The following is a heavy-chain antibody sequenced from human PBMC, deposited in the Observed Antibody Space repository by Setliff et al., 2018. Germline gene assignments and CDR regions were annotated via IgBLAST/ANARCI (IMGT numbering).Heavy chain of an antibody. CDR1: GLSFNTYN. Sequence: PGGSLRLSCAASGLSFNTYNMTWVRQAPGKGLEWVSGITYYADSVKGRFTISRDDSKKTLYLQMNSLRAEDTAVYYCAKRGDSSSWLEYWGQGTLVTVSS. J-gene: IGHJ4*02. D-gene: IGHD6-13*01. CDR2: IT. V-gene: IGHV3-66*02. CDR3: AKRGDSSSWLEY.